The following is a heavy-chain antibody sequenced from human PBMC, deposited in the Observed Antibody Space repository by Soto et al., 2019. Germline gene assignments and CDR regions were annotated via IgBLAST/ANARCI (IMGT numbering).Heavy chain of an antibody. Sequence: SVKVSCKASGFTFTSSAVQWVRQARGQRLEWIGWIVVGSGNTNYAQKFQERVTITRDMSISTAYMELSSLRSEDTAVYYCARSASSSWYYYYYYGMDVWGQGTTVTVSS. D-gene: IGHD6-13*01. CDR3: ARSASSSWYYYYYYGMDV. CDR1: GFTFTSSA. CDR2: IVVGSGNT. J-gene: IGHJ6*02. V-gene: IGHV1-58*01.